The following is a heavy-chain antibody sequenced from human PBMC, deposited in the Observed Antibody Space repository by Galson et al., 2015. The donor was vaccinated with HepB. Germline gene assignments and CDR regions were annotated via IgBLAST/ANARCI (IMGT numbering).Heavy chain of an antibody. J-gene: IGHJ4*02. CDR3: ARSHYYDSSPCDS. CDR2: IIPVLDIT. V-gene: IGHV1-69*02. D-gene: IGHD3-22*01. Sequence: SAKVSCKASGGAFDKYNFNWVRQAPGQGLEWMGKIIPVLDITKYAQKFQGRGTITADTSTSTAYMELSSLRSDDTALYYCARSHYYDSSPCDSWGQGTLVTVSS. CDR1: GGAFDKYN.